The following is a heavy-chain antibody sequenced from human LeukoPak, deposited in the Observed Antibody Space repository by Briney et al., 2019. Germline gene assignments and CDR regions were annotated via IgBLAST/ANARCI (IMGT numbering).Heavy chain of an antibody. J-gene: IGHJ4*02. CDR1: GFTLRSSY. Sequence: GGSLRLSCAAPGFTLRSSYMSWVRQAPGKGLEWVSNIYRGGNTNYTDSVKGRVTISREKSKKTPSLKINSLTAEDTAVYYCVSHSDTLTSYSFDYWGQGTLVTVSS. V-gene: IGHV3-53*01. D-gene: IGHD3-9*01. CDR3: VSHSDTLTSYSFDY. CDR2: IYRGGNT.